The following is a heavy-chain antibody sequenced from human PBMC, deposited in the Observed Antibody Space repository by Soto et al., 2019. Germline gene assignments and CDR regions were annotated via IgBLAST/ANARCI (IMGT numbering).Heavy chain of an antibody. Sequence: EVQLVESGGGLVQPGGSLRLSCAASGFTVSSNYMSCVRQAPGKGLEWVSVIYSGGSTYYADSVKGRFTISRHNSKNTLYLQMNSLRAEDTAVYYCARGLVATMEYGMDVWGQGTTVTVSS. V-gene: IGHV3-53*04. CDR1: GFTVSSNY. CDR3: ARGLVATMEYGMDV. J-gene: IGHJ6*02. D-gene: IGHD5-12*01. CDR2: IYSGGST.